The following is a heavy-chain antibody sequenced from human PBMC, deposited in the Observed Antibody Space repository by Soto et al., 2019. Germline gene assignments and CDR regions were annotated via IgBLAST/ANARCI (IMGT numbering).Heavy chain of an antibody. J-gene: IGHJ4*02. CDR2: ISAYNGNT. Sequence: ASVKVSCKASGYTFTSYGISWVRQAPGQGLEWMGWISAYNGNTNYAQKRQGRVTMTTDTSTSTAYMELRSLRSDDTAVYYCARDLCEYLPFLGYCSGGSWAYDYWGQGTLVTVSS. CDR3: ARDLCEYLPFLGYCSGGSWAYDY. CDR1: GYTFTSYG. V-gene: IGHV1-18*01. D-gene: IGHD2-15*01.